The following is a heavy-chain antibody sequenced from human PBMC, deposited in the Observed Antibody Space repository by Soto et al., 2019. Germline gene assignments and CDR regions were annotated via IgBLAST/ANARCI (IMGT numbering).Heavy chain of an antibody. CDR2: IRSKANSYAT. Sequence: PGGSLRLSCAASGFTFSGSAMHWVRQASGKGLEWVGRIRSKANSYATAYAASVKGRFTISRDDSKNTAYLQMNSLKTEDTAVYYCTTRVVVAATTFDYWGQGTLVTVSS. V-gene: IGHV3-73*01. J-gene: IGHJ4*02. CDR3: TTRVVVAATTFDY. CDR1: GFTFSGSA. D-gene: IGHD2-15*01.